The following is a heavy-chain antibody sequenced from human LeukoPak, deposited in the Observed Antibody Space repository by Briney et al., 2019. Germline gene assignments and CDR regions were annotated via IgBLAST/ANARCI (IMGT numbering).Heavy chain of an antibody. D-gene: IGHD3-16*02. CDR3: AKDIVSGGMDV. CDR2: ISYDGSNK. CDR1: GFTFSSYA. V-gene: IGHV3-30*18. J-gene: IGHJ6*02. Sequence: GGSLRLSCAASGFTFSSYAMSWVRQAPGKGLEWVAVISYDGSNKYYADSVKGRFTISRDNSKNTLYLQMNSLRAEDTAVYYCAKDIVSGGMDVWGQGTTVTVSS.